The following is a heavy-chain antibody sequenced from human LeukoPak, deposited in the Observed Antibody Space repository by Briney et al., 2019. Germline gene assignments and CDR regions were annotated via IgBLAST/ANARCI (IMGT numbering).Heavy chain of an antibody. CDR3: AKAKVVVAAPIDY. V-gene: IGHV3-23*01. D-gene: IGHD2-15*01. CDR1: GFTFSSYA. Sequence: PAGSLRLSRAASGFTFSSYAMSWVRQAPGKGLEWVSAISGSGGSTYYADSVKGRFTISRDNSKNTLYLQMNSLRAEDTAVYYCAKAKVVVAAPIDYWGQGTLVTVSS. J-gene: IGHJ4*02. CDR2: ISGSGGST.